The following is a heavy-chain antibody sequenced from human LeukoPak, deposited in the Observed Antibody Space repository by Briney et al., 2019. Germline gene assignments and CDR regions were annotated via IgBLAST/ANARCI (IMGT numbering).Heavy chain of an antibody. CDR2: IYYSGST. CDR3: ARVRGEYYYGMDV. D-gene: IGHD3-10*01. CDR1: GGSISSYY. V-gene: IGHV4-59*01. J-gene: IGHJ6*02. Sequence: SETLSLTCTVSGGSISSYYWSWIRQPPGKGLEWIGYIYYSGSTNYNPSLKSRVTISVDTSKNQFSLKLSSVTAADTAVHYCARVRGEYYYGMDVWGQGTTVTVSS.